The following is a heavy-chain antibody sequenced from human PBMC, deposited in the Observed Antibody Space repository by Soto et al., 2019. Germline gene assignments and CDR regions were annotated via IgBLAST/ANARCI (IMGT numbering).Heavy chain of an antibody. Sequence: ASVKVSCKASGYTFTSYDINWVRQATGQGLEYLGWMNPNSGNTAYVQKFQGRVTMTWDTSITTAYMELSSLRSEDTAVYYCASWGGIASPAYDGSLAPYDYWGQGTLVTVSS. J-gene: IGHJ4*02. V-gene: IGHV1-8*01. CDR2: MNPNSGNT. CDR1: GYTFTSYD. D-gene: IGHD6-13*01. CDR3: ASWGGIASPAYDGSLAPYDY.